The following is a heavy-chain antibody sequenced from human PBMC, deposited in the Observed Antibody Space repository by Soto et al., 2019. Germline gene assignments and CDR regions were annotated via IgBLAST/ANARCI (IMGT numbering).Heavy chain of an antibody. CDR2: IYYSGRT. Sequence: KTSETLSLTCTVSGGSFSSYYWSWIRQPPGKGLEWIGHIYYSGRTNSNPSLKSRVTISVDTSKNQVSLKLSSVTAADTAVYYCARDYYYDSSGYPGAYYYGMDVWGQGTTVTVSS. D-gene: IGHD3-22*01. V-gene: IGHV4-59*01. CDR3: ARDYYYDSSGYPGAYYYGMDV. CDR1: GGSFSSYY. J-gene: IGHJ6*02.